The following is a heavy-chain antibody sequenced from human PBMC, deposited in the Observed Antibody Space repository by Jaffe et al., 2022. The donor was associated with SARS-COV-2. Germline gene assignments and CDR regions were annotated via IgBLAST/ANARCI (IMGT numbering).Heavy chain of an antibody. D-gene: IGHD6-19*01. Sequence: QVQLQQWGAGLLKPSETLSLTCAVYGGSFSGYYWSWIRQPPGKGLEWIGEINHSGSTNYNPSLKSRVTISVDTSKNQFSLKLSSVTAADTAVYYCARGLRAVAVRGEGGMDVWGQGTTVTVSS. CDR3: ARGLRAVAVRGEGGMDV. J-gene: IGHJ6*02. CDR2: INHSGST. CDR1: GGSFSGYY. V-gene: IGHV4-34*01.